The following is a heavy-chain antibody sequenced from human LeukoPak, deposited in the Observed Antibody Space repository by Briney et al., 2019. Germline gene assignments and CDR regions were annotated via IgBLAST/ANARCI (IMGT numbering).Heavy chain of an antibody. CDR3: ARYSSSWSFGYYYYMDV. J-gene: IGHJ6*03. D-gene: IGHD6-13*01. CDR1: GGSISSSSYY. Sequence: SETLSLTCTVSGGSISSSSYYWGWIRQPPGKGLEWIGSIYYSGSTYYNPSLKSRVTISVDTSKNQFSLKLSSVTAAVTAVYYCARYSSSWSFGYYYYMDVWGKGTTVTVSS. V-gene: IGHV4-39*01. CDR2: IYYSGST.